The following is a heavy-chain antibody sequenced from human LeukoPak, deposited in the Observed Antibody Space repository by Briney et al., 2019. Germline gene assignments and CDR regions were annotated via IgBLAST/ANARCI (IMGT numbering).Heavy chain of an antibody. CDR2: VHYNGQT. V-gene: IGHV4-59*01. J-gene: IGHJ4*02. CDR1: GGSLSRYY. CDR3: VKVGGTGHFDY. D-gene: IGHD7-27*01. Sequence: SEALSLTCTVSGGSLSRYYWTWIRQPPGKGREWLGYVHYNGQTNYNPSLQSRATMSVDMSKNQFSLRLTSVTAADTAVYYCVKVGGTGHFDYWGQGALVTVSS.